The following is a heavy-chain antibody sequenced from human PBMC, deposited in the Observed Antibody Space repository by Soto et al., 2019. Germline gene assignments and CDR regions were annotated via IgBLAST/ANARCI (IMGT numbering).Heavy chain of an antibody. Sequence: QVQLVQSGAEVKKPGASVKVSCKASGYTFTSYAMHWVHQAPGQRLEWMGWINAGNGNTKYSQKFQGRVTITRDTSASTAYMELSSLRSEDTAVYSCARGYGDYVHWFDPWGQGTLVTVSS. D-gene: IGHD4-17*01. J-gene: IGHJ5*02. CDR3: ARGYGDYVHWFDP. CDR2: INAGNGNT. V-gene: IGHV1-3*01. CDR1: GYTFTSYA.